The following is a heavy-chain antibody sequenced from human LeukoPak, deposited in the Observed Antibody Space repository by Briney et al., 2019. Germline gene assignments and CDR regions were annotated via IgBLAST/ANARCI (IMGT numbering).Heavy chain of an antibody. J-gene: IGHJ4*02. D-gene: IGHD6-19*01. CDR3: AKRFSSGWDFDY. Sequence: GGSLRLSCAAFGFSLSTYGVSWVRQPPGKGLEWVSGITGTGGSTYYADSVKGRFTVSRDTSKNTLYLQMNSLRVEDTAVYYCAKRFSSGWDFDYWGQGTLVTVSS. CDR2: ITGTGGST. CDR1: GFSLSTYG. V-gene: IGHV3-23*01.